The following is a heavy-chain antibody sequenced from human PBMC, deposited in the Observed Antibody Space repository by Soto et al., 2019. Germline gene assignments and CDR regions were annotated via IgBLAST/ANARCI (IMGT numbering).Heavy chain of an antibody. CDR3: ARDYDFWSGYFLYYYYGMGV. J-gene: IGHJ6*02. V-gene: IGHV3-23*01. CDR1: GFTFTSYA. CDR2: IIGSGGSA. Sequence: GGSLRLSCAASGFTFTSYAMSWVRQAPGKGLEWVSAIIGSGGSAYYADSVKGWFTISRDNSGNTLFLQMNSLRAEDTAVYYFARDYDFWSGYFLYYYYGMGVWGQGTTVTVSS. D-gene: IGHD3-3*01.